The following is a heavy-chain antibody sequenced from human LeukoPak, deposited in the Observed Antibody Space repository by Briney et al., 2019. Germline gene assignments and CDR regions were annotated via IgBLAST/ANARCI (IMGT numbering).Heavy chain of an antibody. CDR1: GFTFSSYD. Sequence: PGGSLRLSCAASGFTFSSYDMHWVRQATGKGLEWVSAIGTAGDTYYPGSVKGRFTISRENAKNSLYLQMNSLRAEDTAVYYCAKDRRAGSYDYWGQGTLVTVSS. D-gene: IGHD3-10*01. J-gene: IGHJ4*02. CDR3: AKDRRAGSYDY. CDR2: IGTAGDT. V-gene: IGHV3-13*01.